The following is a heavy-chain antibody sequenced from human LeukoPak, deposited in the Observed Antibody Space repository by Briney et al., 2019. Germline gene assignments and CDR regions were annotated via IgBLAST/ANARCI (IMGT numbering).Heavy chain of an antibody. CDR2: IYYSGST. V-gene: IGHV4-59*01. J-gene: IGHJ4*02. Sequence: SETLSLTCTASGGSISSYYWSWIRQPPGKGLEWIGYIYYSGSTNYNPSLKSRVTISVDTSKNQFSLKLSSVTAADTAVYYCARVHPSILWWGGFDYWGQGTLVTVSS. CDR3: ARVHPSILWWGGFDY. D-gene: IGHD2-21*01. CDR1: GGSISSYY.